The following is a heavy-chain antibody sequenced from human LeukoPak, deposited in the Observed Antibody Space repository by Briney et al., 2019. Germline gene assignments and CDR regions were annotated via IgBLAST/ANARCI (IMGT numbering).Heavy chain of an antibody. J-gene: IGHJ1*01. CDR2: ITTSTGKP. V-gene: IGHV7-4-1*02. CDR3: ANTYGDYGYFQN. Sequence: GASVKVSCKASGYTFTVYSINWLRQAPGQGLEWMGWITTSTGKPTYAQGFTGRFVFSLDTSVSTTYLHINSLKAEDTAVYYCANTYGDYGYFQNWGQGTLVTVSS. CDR1: GYTFTVYS. D-gene: IGHD4-17*01.